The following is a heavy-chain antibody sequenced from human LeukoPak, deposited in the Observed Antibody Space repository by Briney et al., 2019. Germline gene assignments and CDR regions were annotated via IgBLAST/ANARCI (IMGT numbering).Heavy chain of an antibody. V-gene: IGHV1-69*05. D-gene: IGHD1-1*01. CDR3: ARVVTSGTWAFDI. CDR1: GGTFSSYA. J-gene: IGHJ3*02. CDR2: IIPIFGTA. Sequence: SVKVSCKASGGTFSSYAISWVRQAPGQGLEWMGGIIPIFGTANYAQKFQGRVTITTDESTSTAYMELSSLRSEDTAVYYCARVVTSGTWAFDIWGQGTMVTVSS.